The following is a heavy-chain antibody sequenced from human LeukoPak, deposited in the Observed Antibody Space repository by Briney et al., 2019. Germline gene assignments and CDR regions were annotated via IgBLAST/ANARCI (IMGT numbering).Heavy chain of an antibody. J-gene: IGHJ5*02. CDR2: IYPGDSDT. CDR1: GYRFTSYW. V-gene: IGHV5-51*01. Sequence: GGSLKISCKGSGYRFTSYWIACLRQMPGKGLEWMGIIYPGDSDTRYSPSLQGQVTISADKSISTAYLQRNTLKASDTAMYYCARHGPLGDYNWFDPWGQGTLVTVSS. D-gene: IGHD4-17*01. CDR3: ARHGPLGDYNWFDP.